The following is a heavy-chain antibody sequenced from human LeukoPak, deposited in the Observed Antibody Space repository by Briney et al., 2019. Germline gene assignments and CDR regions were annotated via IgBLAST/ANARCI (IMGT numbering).Heavy chain of an antibody. CDR2: IRYDGSNK. CDR3: ARDQITDDAFDI. D-gene: IGHD1-20*01. CDR1: GFTFSSYG. Sequence: PGGSLRLSCAASGFTFSSYGMHWVRQAPGKGLEWVAFIRYDGSNKYYADSVKGRFTISRDNSKNTLYLQMNSLRAEDTAVYYCARDQITDDAFDIWGQGTMVTVSS. J-gene: IGHJ3*02. V-gene: IGHV3-30*02.